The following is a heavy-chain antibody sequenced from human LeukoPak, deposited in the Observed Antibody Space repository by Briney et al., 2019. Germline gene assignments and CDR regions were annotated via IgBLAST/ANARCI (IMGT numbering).Heavy chain of an antibody. CDR1: GGSISGYY. V-gene: IGHV4-59*08. Sequence: SETLSLTCSVSGGSISGYYWSWILQPPGKGLEWLGYAYDTGSTNYNPSLRSRVTISLDTSKSQFSLKLTSVTAADTAVYYCARHDPIISMIVGERAFDIWGQGTMVTVSS. D-gene: IGHD3-22*01. CDR2: AYDTGST. J-gene: IGHJ3*02. CDR3: ARHDPIISMIVGERAFDI.